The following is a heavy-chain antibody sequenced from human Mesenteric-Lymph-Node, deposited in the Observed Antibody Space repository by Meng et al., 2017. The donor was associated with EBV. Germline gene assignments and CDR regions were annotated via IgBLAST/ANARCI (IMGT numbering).Heavy chain of an antibody. D-gene: IGHD5-18*01. CDR1: GFTFSSYA. J-gene: IGHJ4*02. Sequence: QVQLEESGGGVVQPGRSLRLSCLASGFTFSSYAMHWVRQAPGKGLEWVAVISYDGNNKYYADSVKGRFTISRDNSKNTLYLQMNSLRAEDTAVYYCARDFGGYKYGHADYWGQGTLVTVSS. V-gene: IGHV3-30-3*01. CDR3: ARDFGGYKYGHADY. CDR2: ISYDGNNK.